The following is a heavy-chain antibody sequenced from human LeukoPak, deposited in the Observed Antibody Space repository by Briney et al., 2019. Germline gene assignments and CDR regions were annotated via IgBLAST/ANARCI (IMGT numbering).Heavy chain of an antibody. CDR1: GYTFAAYY. CDR2: INPNSGDT. Sequence: GASVKVSCKPSGYTFAAYYMHLVRQAPGQGLEWMVWINPNSGDTKYAQNFQDRVTMTWDTSVSTAYMELSSLTSDDTAVYYCASKGGGSCSSSHCQGAFDFWGQGSMVTVSS. V-gene: IGHV1-2*02. J-gene: IGHJ3*01. CDR3: ASKGGGSCSSSHCQGAFDF. D-gene: IGHD2-2*01.